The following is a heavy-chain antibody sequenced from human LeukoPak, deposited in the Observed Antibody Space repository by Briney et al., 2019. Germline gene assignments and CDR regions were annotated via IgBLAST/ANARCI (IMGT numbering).Heavy chain of an antibody. V-gene: IGHV3-7*01. D-gene: IGHD3-10*01. J-gene: IGHJ6*03. Sequence: GGSLRLSCAASGFTFSSYWMSWVRQAPGKGLEWVANIKQDGSEKYYVDSVKGRFTISRDNAKNSLYLQMNSLRAEDTAVYYCAREVGSGSYWGWPYYYYYYMDVWGKGTTVTISS. CDR2: IKQDGSEK. CDR3: AREVGSGSYWGWPYYYYYYMDV. CDR1: GFTFSSYW.